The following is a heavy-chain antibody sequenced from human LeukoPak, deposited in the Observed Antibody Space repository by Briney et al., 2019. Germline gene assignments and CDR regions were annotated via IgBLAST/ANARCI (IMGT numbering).Heavy chain of an antibody. V-gene: IGHV4-61*02. CDR2: IYTSGST. CDR3: ARELYYYDSSGFDY. D-gene: IGHD3-22*01. Sequence: SQTLSLTCTLSGDSISSGSYYCTWIRQPAGKGLEWIGRIYTSGSTNYNPSLKSRVTMSVDTSKNQFSLKLSSVTAADTAVYYCARELYYYDSSGFDYWGQGTLVTVST. CDR1: GDSISSGSYY. J-gene: IGHJ4*02.